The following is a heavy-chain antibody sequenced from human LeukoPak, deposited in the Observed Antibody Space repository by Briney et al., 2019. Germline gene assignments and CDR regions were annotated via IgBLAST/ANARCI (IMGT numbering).Heavy chain of an antibody. CDR1: GGTFSSYA. CDR2: IIPIFGTA. Sequence: ASVKVPCKASGGTFSSYAISWVRQAPGQGLEWMGGIIPIFGTANYAQKFQGRVTITTDESTSTAYMELSSLRSEDTAVYYCARSGYCSSTSCYSARFDPWGQGTLVTVSS. D-gene: IGHD2-2*03. J-gene: IGHJ5*02. V-gene: IGHV1-69*05. CDR3: ARSGYCSSTSCYSARFDP.